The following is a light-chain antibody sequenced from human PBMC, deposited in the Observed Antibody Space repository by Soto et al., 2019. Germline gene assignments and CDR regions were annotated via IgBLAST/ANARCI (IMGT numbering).Light chain of an antibody. CDR2: DAS. J-gene: IGKJ1*01. Sequence: VLTQSQPTLALSPGQRATLSCRASQSVSMYLAWYQQRPGQAPRALSYDASNRATGIPARFSGSGSGTDFTLTISSLQPEDFGVYYCQQYGSSPRTFGQGTKVDIK. CDR3: QQYGSSPRT. CDR1: QSVSMY. V-gene: IGKV3-11*01.